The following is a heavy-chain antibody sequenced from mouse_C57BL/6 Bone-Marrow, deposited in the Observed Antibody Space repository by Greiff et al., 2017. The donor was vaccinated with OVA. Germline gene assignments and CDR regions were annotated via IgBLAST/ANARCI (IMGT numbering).Heavy chain of an antibody. CDR1: GFTFSDYY. CDR3: ARRGDYDNFDY. J-gene: IGHJ2*01. V-gene: IGHV5-12*01. CDR2: ISNGGGST. Sequence: DVKLQESGGGLVQPGGSLKLSCAASGFTFSDYYMYWVRQTPEKRLEWVAYISNGGGSTYYPDTVKGRFTISRDNAKNTLYLQMSRLKSEDTAMYYCARRGDYDNFDYWGQGTTLTVSS. D-gene: IGHD2-4*01.